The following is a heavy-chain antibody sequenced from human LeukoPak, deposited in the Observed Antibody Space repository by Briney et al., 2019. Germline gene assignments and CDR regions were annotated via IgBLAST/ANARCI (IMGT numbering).Heavy chain of an antibody. CDR2: IIPIFGTA. CDR3: ARDRGYCSSTSCYLDY. D-gene: IGHD2-2*01. CDR1: GGTFSSYA. J-gene: IGHJ4*02. Sequence: GSSVKVSCKASGGTFSSYAISWVRQAPGQGFEWMGGIIPIFGTANYAQKFQGRVTITADESTSTAYMELSSLRSEDTAVYYCARDRGYCSSTSCYLDYWGQGTLVTVSS. V-gene: IGHV1-69*01.